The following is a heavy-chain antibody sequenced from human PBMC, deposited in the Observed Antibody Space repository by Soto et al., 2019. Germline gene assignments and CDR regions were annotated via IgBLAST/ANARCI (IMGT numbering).Heavy chain of an antibody. D-gene: IGHD6-13*01. CDR2: IYSGGST. CDR3: ARGQQLSNWFDP. V-gene: IGHV3-53*01. CDR1: DVTVSSHY. J-gene: IGHJ5*02. Sequence: LSCAVFDVTVSSHYVSWVRQAPGKGLEWVSVIYSGGSTYYADSVKGRFTISRDNSKNTLYLQMNSLRAEDTAVYYCARGQQLSNWFDPWGQGTLVTGSS.